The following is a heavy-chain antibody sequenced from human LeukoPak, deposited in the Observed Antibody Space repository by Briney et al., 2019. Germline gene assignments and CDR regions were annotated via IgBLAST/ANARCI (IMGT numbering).Heavy chain of an antibody. CDR1: GFTVSSNY. CDR2: IYSGGST. CDR3: VGGNRGWLLELDY. D-gene: IGHD3-22*01. Sequence: PGGSLRLPCAASGFTVSSNYMSWVRRAPGKGLEWVSVIYSGGSTYYADSVKGRLTISRDNSKNTLYLQMNSPGAEDTAVYYCVGGNRGWLLELDYWGQGTLVTVSS. V-gene: IGHV3-66*01. J-gene: IGHJ4*02.